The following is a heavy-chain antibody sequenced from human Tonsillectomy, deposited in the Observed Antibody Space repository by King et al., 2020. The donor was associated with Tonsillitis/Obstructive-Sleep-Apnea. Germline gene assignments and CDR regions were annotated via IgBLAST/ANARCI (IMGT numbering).Heavy chain of an antibody. J-gene: IGHJ4*02. CDR3: AKGITAQGDY. Sequence: QVQLVESGGGVVQPGRSRRLSCAASGFTFSSYGMHWVRQAPGKGLEWVAGISYDGSKKYYADSVKGRFTISRDNSKNTLYLQMNSLRAEDTAVYYCAKGITAQGDYWGQGTLVTVSS. V-gene: IGHV3-30*18. D-gene: IGHD1-20*01. CDR1: GFTFSSYG. CDR2: ISYDGSKK.